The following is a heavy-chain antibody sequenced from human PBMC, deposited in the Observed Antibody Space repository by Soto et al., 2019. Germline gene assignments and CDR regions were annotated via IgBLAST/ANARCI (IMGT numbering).Heavy chain of an antibody. J-gene: IGHJ3*02. CDR2: IQSGGPT. CDR3: AKDRVGVVVIAPALAFDI. V-gene: IGHV3-66*01. CDR1: GFTVSSKY. D-gene: IGHD2-21*01. Sequence: GGSLRLSCAASGFTVSSKYMSWVRQAPGKGLEWVSLIQSGGPTYYADSVKGRFTISRDNSKNTLHLQMNSLRAEDTAVYYCAKDRVGVVVIAPALAFDIWGQGTMVTVSS.